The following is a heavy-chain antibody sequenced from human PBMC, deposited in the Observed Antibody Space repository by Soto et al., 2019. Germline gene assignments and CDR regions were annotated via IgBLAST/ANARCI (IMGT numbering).Heavy chain of an antibody. CDR3: ARDRSNSPDYFDY. V-gene: IGHV4-30-4*01. D-gene: IGHD6-6*01. Sequence: QVQLQESGPGLVKPSQTLPLTCTVSGGSINSDAYYWSWIRQPPGKGLEWIGHIYYSGRTYYNPSLESGLTISLDTSKNQFSLRLRSVNASDTAVYYCARDRSNSPDYFDYWGQGTLVTVSS. CDR1: GGSINSDAYY. J-gene: IGHJ4*02. CDR2: IYYSGRT.